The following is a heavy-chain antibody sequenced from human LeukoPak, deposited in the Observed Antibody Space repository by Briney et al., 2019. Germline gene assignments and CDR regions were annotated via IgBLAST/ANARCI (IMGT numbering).Heavy chain of an antibody. V-gene: IGHV4-61*01. CDR2: IYYSGST. J-gene: IGHJ6*02. D-gene: IGHD2-15*01. CDR3: ARDSRDCSGASCIHYFYYYGLDV. Sequence: SQTLSLTCTVSGGSISSGSYYWSWIRQPPGKGLEWIGYIYYSGSTNYNPSLKSRVTISVDKSKNQFSLKLSSVTAADTAVYYCARDSRDCSGASCIHYFYYYGLDVWGQGTSVTVSS. CDR1: GGSISSGSYY.